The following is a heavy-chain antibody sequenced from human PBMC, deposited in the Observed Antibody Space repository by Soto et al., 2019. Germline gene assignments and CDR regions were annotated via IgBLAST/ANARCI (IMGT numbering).Heavy chain of an antibody. CDR2: IVVGSGKT. J-gene: IGHJ3*02. CDR1: GFTFSVSA. Sequence: GASVKVSCKASGFTFSVSAVQWVRQARGQSLEWIGWIVVGSGKTNYAKKLQGRVTITADESTSTAYMDVSSLRSEDTAVYYCARPRRETYLRDAFDIWGQGTMVTVSS. CDR3: ARPRRETYLRDAFDI. V-gene: IGHV1-58*01.